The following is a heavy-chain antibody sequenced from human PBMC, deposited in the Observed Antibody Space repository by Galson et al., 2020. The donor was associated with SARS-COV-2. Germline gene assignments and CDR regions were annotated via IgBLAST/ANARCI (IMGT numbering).Heavy chain of an antibody. V-gene: IGHV3-48*03. Sequence: GGSLRLSCASSGFTFTSYEMTWVRQAPGKGLEWISYISDSGTNIYYADSVKGRFTSSRDSAKSSVYLQMTSLRAEETDVYYCASPYLAAASFFGAFDLWGRGTMVTVSS. CDR1: GFTFTSYE. CDR2: ISDSGTNI. J-gene: IGHJ3*01. D-gene: IGHD6-13*01. CDR3: ASPYLAAASFFGAFDL.